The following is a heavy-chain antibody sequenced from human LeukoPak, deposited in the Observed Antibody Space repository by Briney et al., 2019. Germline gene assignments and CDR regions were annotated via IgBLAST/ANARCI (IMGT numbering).Heavy chain of an antibody. CDR2: IYYSGST. CDR3: ARGVAFDWLPHFDY. J-gene: IGHJ4*02. V-gene: IGHV4-59*01. Sequence: SETLSLTCTVSGGSISSYYWSWIRQPPGKGLEWIGYIYYSGSTNYNPSLKSRVTISVDTSKNQFSLKLSSVTAADTAVYYCARGVAFDWLPHFDYWGQGTLVTVSS. CDR1: GGSISSYY. D-gene: IGHD3-9*01.